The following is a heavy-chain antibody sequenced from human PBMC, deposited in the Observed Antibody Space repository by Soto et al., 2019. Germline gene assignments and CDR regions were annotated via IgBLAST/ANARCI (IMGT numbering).Heavy chain of an antibody. CDR3: TRGSASGAFDY. J-gene: IGHJ4*02. V-gene: IGHV3-23*01. CDR2: ISGRGGTI. CDR1: GFIFSSYA. Sequence: EVQLLESGGDLLQPGGSLRLSCAASGFIFSSYAMGWVRQAPGKGLEWVSAISGRGGTIYYADSVKGRFTISRDNSKNTLYLQMNTLRGQDSAVYYCTRGSASGAFDYWGKGALVTVSS. D-gene: IGHD2-8*02.